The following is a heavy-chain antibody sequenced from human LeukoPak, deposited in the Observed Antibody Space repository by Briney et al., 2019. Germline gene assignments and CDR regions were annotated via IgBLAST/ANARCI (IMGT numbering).Heavy chain of an antibody. Sequence: SEILSLTCTVSGGSISSSSYYWGWIRQPPGKGLEWIGSIYYSGSTYYAPSLKSRVTISVDTSKNQFSLNLNSVTAADTAVYYCASARDHNTFDIWGQGTMVTVSS. J-gene: IGHJ3*02. D-gene: IGHD6-6*01. V-gene: IGHV4-39*01. CDR1: GGSISSSSYY. CDR2: IYYSGST. CDR3: ASARDHNTFDI.